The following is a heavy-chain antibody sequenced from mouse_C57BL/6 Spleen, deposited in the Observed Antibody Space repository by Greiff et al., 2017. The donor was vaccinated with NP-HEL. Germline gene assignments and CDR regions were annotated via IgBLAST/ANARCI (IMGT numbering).Heavy chain of an antibody. V-gene: IGHV1-26*01. CDR3: ARYIWLRRGFDY. D-gene: IGHD2-2*01. Sequence: VQLQQSGPELVKPGASVKISCKASGYTFTDYYMNWVKQSHGKSLEWIGDINPNNGGTSYNQKFKGKATLTVDKSSSTAYMELRSLTSEDSAVYYCARYIWLRRGFDYWGQGTTLTVSS. J-gene: IGHJ2*01. CDR2: INPNNGGT. CDR1: GYTFTDYY.